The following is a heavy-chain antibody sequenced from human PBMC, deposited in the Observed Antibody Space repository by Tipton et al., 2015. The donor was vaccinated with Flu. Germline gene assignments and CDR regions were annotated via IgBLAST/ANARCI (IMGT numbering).Heavy chain of an antibody. D-gene: IGHD3-9*01. J-gene: IGHJ6*02. CDR1: GDSVSSNSAA. CDR3: ARDLAYYDILTGYQGYYYYGMDV. V-gene: IGHV6-1*01. CDR2: TYDRSKWYN. Sequence: GLVKPSQTLSLTCAISGDSVSSNSAAWNWIRQSPSRGLEWLGRTYDRSKWYNDYAVSVKSRITINPDTSKNQFSLQLNSVTPEDTAVYYCARDLAYYDILTGYQGYYYYGMDVWGQGTTVTVSS.